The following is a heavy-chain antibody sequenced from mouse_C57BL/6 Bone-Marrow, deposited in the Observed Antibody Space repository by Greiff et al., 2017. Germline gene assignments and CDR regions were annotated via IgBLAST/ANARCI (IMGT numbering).Heavy chain of an antibody. CDR1: GYTFTSYW. D-gene: IGHD1-1*01. J-gene: IGHJ3*01. V-gene: IGHV1-53*01. CDR2: INPSNGGT. Sequence: QVQLQQPGTELVKPGASVKLSCKASGYTFTSYWMHWVKQRPGQGLEWIGNINPSNGGTNYNEKFKSKATLTVDKSSSTAYMQLSSLTSEDSAVYYCATIPVITTVVAPFAYWGQGTLVTVSA. CDR3: ATIPVITTVVAPFAY.